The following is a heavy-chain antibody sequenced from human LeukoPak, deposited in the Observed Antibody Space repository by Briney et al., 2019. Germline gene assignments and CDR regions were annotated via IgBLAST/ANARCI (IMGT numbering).Heavy chain of an antibody. J-gene: IGHJ1*01. CDR3: ARGTGIAAAVTSLFQY. Sequence: ASVKVSCKASGYTFTSYYMHWVRQAPGQGLEWMGVINPSGGTTSYAQKFQGRVTMTRDTSTSTLYMELSSLRSEDTAVHYCARGTGIAAAVTSLFQYWGQGTLVTVSS. V-gene: IGHV1-46*01. CDR2: INPSGGTT. CDR1: GYTFTSYY. D-gene: IGHD6-13*01.